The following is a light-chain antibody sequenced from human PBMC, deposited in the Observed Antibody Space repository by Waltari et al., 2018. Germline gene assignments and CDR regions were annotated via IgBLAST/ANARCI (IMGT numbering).Light chain of an antibody. CDR1: QSVSRS. Sequence: EIVLTQSPGTLSLSPGERATLSCRASQSVSRSLAWYQQKSGQAPRLLIYGASSRATGVPDRFSGSGSGTDFSLTISRLGPEDFAVYYCQHYVRLPVTFGQGTKVEIK. CDR3: QHYVRLPVT. V-gene: IGKV3-20*01. CDR2: GAS. J-gene: IGKJ1*01.